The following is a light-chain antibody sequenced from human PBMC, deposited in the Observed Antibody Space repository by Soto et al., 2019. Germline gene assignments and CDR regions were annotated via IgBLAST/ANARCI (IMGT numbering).Light chain of an antibody. CDR3: QQYNSYPYT. J-gene: IGKJ2*01. CDR2: GAS. Sequence: DIQMTQTPPSLSLSVGDRVTITCRASQDISNSLNWYQQKPGKSPRALIYGASSLESGVPSRFSGSGSGTEFTLTISSLQPDDFATYYCQQYNSYPYTFGQGTKLEIK. V-gene: IGKV1-16*01. CDR1: QDISNS.